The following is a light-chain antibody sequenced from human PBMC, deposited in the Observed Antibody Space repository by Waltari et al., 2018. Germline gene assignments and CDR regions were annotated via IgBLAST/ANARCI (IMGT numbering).Light chain of an antibody. CDR2: GAS. J-gene: IGKJ1*01. CDR3: QQYYSTPRT. CDR1: QSINNN. V-gene: IGKV3-15*01. Sequence: EIMMTQSPVTLSVSPGERATLSCRARQSINNNLAWYQQKPGQAPRLLIYGASTRATGIPARFSGIGSGTEFTLTISSLQAEDVAVYYCQQYYSTPRTFGQGTKVEIK.